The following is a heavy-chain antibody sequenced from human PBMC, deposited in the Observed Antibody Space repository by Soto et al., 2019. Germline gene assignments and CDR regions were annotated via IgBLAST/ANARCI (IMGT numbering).Heavy chain of an antibody. J-gene: IGHJ5*02. CDR3: ARAPDTLSSLYNWFDP. D-gene: IGHD3-16*01. CDR1: GYTFTSYY. Sequence: VASVKVSCKASGYTFTSYYMHWVRQAPGQGLEWMGIINPSGGSTSYAQKFQGRVTMTRDTSTSTVYMELSSLRSEDTAVYYCARAPDTLSSLYNWFDPWGQGTLVPSPQ. CDR2: INPSGGST. V-gene: IGHV1-46*01.